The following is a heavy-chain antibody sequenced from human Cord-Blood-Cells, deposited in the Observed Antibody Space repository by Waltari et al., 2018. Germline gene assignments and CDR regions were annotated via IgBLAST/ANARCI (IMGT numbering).Heavy chain of an antibody. V-gene: IGHV4-34*01. D-gene: IGHD2-2*01. CDR1: GGSFSGYY. CDR2: INHSGST. CDR3: ASTPADAFDI. Sequence: QVQLQQWGAGLLKPSETLSLTCAVYGGSFSGYYWSWIRQPPGKGLEWIGEINHSGSTNYNPSLKSRVTISVDTSKNQFSLKLSSVTAADTAVYYCASTPADAFDIWGQGTMVTVSS. J-gene: IGHJ3*02.